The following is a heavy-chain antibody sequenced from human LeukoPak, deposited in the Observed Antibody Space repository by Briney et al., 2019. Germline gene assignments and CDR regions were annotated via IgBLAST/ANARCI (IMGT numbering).Heavy chain of an antibody. D-gene: IGHD2-15*01. V-gene: IGHV4-59*12. J-gene: IGHJ6*02. CDR3: ATGSNCSGGSCYSRIYYYYGMDV. CDR2: IYYSGST. CDR1: GGSISSYY. Sequence: SETLSLTCTVSGGSISSYYWSWIRQPPGKGLEWIGYIYYSGSTNYNPSLKSRVTISVDTSKNQFSLKLSSVTAADTAVYYCATGSNCSGGSCYSRIYYYYGMDVWGQGTTVTVSS.